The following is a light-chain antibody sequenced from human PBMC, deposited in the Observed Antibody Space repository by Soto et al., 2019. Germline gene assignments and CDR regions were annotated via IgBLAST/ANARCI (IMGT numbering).Light chain of an antibody. V-gene: IGKV1-5*01. Sequence: DIGMTQDPSTRWASVGERDTITCRASQTIRRWLAWYQQRPGKAPKVLIYDASTLESGVPARFSGSGSETEFTLTISSLQPEDSATYYCQHYNSDPWTFGQGTKVDIK. CDR2: DAS. J-gene: IGKJ1*01. CDR3: QHYNSDPWT. CDR1: QTIRRW.